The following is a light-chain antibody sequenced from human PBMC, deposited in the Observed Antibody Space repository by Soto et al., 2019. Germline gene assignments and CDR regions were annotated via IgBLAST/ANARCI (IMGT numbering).Light chain of an antibody. CDR1: QSISSW. CDR3: QQYNRYXWT. J-gene: IGKJ1*01. Sequence: DMHMTQSPSTLSASVGDRVTITWRASQSISSWLAWYQKKPGKAPKLLIYKASSLESGVPSRLRGSGAGTALTTTISSMTTDDVATXSXQQYNRYXWTFGQGTKVDIK. CDR2: KAS. V-gene: IGKV1-5*03.